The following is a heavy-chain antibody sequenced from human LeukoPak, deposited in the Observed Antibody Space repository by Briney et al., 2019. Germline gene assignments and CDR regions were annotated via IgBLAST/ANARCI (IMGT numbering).Heavy chain of an antibody. J-gene: IGHJ3*01. Sequence: PGGCLRLSCAASGFRFNNYAMHWVRQPPGTGLEWVAVISMDGIQEYYADSVKGRFSISRDNSKNTLYLQMNSLRSEDTAVYYCAREVYSYALDALDLWGQGTMVTVSS. CDR3: AREVYSYALDALDL. V-gene: IGHV3-30*04. CDR1: GFRFNNYA. CDR2: ISMDGIQE. D-gene: IGHD5-18*01.